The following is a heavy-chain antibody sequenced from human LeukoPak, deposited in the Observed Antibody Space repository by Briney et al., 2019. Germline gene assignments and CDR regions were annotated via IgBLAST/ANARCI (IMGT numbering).Heavy chain of an antibody. D-gene: IGHD3-3*01. Sequence: GGSLRLSCAASGFTFSSYGMHWLRQAPGKGLEWVAFIRFDGSNKYYADSLKGRFTISRDNSKNTLYLQMNSLRVEDTAVYYCAKGTLRSLEWLFDPWGQGTLVTVSS. CDR1: GFTFSSYG. CDR2: IRFDGSNK. CDR3: AKGTLRSLEWLFDP. J-gene: IGHJ5*02. V-gene: IGHV3-30*02.